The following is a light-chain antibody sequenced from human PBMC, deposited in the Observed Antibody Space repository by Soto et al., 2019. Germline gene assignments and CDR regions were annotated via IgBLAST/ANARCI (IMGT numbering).Light chain of an antibody. J-gene: IGLJ3*02. CDR1: GSNIGSNY. V-gene: IGLV1-47*01. CDR2: RNN. Sequence: QSVLTQPPSASGTPGQRVTMFCYGSGSNIGSNYVYWYQQLPGTAPRLLIYRNNERPSGVPDRFSGSKSGTSASLAISGLRSEDEADYYCAAWDDSLNGLVFGGGTKLTVL. CDR3: AAWDDSLNGLV.